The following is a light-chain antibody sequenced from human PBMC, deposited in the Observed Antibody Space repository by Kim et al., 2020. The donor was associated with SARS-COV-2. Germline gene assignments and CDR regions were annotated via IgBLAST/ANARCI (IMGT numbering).Light chain of an antibody. CDR3: LQHNNYPWT. V-gene: IGKV1-17*01. J-gene: IGKJ1*01. CDR1: QDIRND. Sequence: DIQVTQSPSSLSASVGDRVTITCRASQDIRNDLGWYQHKPGKAPKRLIYAASSLQSGVPSRFSGSGSGTEFTLTISSLQPEDFATYYCLQHNNYPWTFGQGTKVDIK. CDR2: AAS.